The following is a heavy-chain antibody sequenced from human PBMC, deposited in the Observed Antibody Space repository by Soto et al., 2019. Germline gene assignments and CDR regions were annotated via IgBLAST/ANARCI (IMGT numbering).Heavy chain of an antibody. D-gene: IGHD2-2*01. Sequence: GGSLRLSCAASGFTFSNYALSWVRQAPGKGLEWVSGISGSGGSIYYADSVKGRFTISRDNSKNTVYMQMNSLRAEDTAVYYCAKDPRAGGKYLLHLDYWGQGTPVTVSS. CDR3: AKDPRAGGKYLLHLDY. V-gene: IGHV3-23*01. CDR2: ISGSGGSI. CDR1: GFTFSNYA. J-gene: IGHJ4*02.